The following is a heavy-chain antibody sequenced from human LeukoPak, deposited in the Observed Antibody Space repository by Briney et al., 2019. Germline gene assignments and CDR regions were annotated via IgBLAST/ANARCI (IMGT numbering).Heavy chain of an antibody. CDR3: AKVPPRGDHSVTLRYFDY. CDR2: ISGSGGTT. V-gene: IGHV3-23*01. D-gene: IGHD2-21*02. Sequence: QPGGSLRLSCAASGFTFSSYEMNWVRQAPGKGLEWVSVISGSGGTTYYADSVKGRFTISRDNSKNTLYLQMNSLRAEDTAVYYCAKVPPRGDHSVTLRYFDYWGQGTLVTVSS. CDR1: GFTFSSYE. J-gene: IGHJ4*02.